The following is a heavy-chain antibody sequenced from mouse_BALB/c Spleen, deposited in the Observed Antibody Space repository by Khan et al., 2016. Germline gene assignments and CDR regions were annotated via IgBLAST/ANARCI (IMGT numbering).Heavy chain of an antibody. CDR1: GYTFTDYS. J-gene: IGHJ4*01. CDR3: ARWLLRGYAMDY. Sequence: QVQLQQSGPELKKPGETVKISCKASGYTFTDYSMHWVKQAPGKGLKWMGWINTETGEPTYADDFKGRFAFSLETSASTAYLQINNRKNEDTATYCCARWLLRGYAMDYWGQGTSVTVSS. D-gene: IGHD2-3*01. V-gene: IGHV9-2-1*01. CDR2: INTETGEP.